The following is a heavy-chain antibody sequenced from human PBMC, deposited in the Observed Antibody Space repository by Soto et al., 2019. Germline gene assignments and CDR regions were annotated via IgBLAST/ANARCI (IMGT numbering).Heavy chain of an antibody. D-gene: IGHD3-10*01. Sequence: QVQVVQSGVEVRRPGSSVKVSCKASGDTFKNCVISWVRQAPGQGLEWMGGIIPLFGTTDFAQRFPGRLTITTDESTTTAYMEMRRLRSEYQATYYCAAELGFGKLSVGWGQCTTVIVS. J-gene: IGHJ6*02. CDR3: AAELGFGKLSVG. V-gene: IGHV1-69*01. CDR2: IIPLFGTT. CDR1: GDTFKNCV.